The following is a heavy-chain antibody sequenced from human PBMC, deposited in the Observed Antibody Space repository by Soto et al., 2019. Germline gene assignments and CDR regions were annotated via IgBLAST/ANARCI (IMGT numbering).Heavy chain of an antibody. CDR3: ARDSANYYGSGSYESWFDP. D-gene: IGHD3-10*01. J-gene: IGHJ5*02. CDR2: IYHSGST. V-gene: IGHV4-38-2*02. CDR1: GYSISSGYY. Sequence: SSETLSLTCAVSGYSISSGYYWGWIRQPPGKGLEWIGNIYHSGSTYYNPSLKSRVTISVDTSKNQFSLKLSSVTAADTAVYYCARDSANYYGSGSYESWFDPWGQGTLVTVSS.